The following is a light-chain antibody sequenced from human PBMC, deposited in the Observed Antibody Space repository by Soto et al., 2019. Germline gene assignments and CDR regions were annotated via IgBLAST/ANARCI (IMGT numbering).Light chain of an antibody. Sequence: QSALTQPASVSGSPGQSITISCTGTSSDVGGYNYVSWYQQHPGKAPKLMIYEVSNRPSGVSNRFSGSKSGNTASLTISGLQAEDEAGYYCSSYTSSSTRVFGPGTKLTVL. CDR3: SSYTSSSTRV. J-gene: IGLJ1*01. CDR2: EVS. V-gene: IGLV2-14*01. CDR1: SSDVGGYNY.